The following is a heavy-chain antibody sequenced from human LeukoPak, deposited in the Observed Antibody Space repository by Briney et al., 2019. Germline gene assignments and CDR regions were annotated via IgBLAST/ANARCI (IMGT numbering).Heavy chain of an antibody. V-gene: IGHV4-59*01. Sequence: SETLSLTCTLSGGSISIYYWSWIRQPPGKGLEYIGYIYYSGSTNYNPSLKSRLTISVDTSKSQFSLKLSSVTAADTAVYYCARETSQKGAHYMDVWGKGTTVTISS. J-gene: IGHJ6*03. CDR3: ARETSQKGAHYMDV. D-gene: IGHD3-16*01. CDR2: IYYSGST. CDR1: GGSISIYY.